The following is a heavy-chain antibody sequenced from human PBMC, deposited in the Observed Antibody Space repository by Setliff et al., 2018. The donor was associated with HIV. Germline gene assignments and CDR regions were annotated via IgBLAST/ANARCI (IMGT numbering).Heavy chain of an antibody. CDR2: IIPIFGTA. CDR1: GGTFSSYA. Sequence: GASVKVSCKASGGTFSSYAISWVRQAPGQGLEWMGRIIPIFGTANYAQKFQGRVTITADKSTSTAYMELSSLRSEDTAVYYCARPSLPPYCSSTSCYTSDAFDIWGQGTMVTVSS. D-gene: IGHD2-2*02. J-gene: IGHJ3*02. CDR3: ARPSLPPYCSSTSCYTSDAFDI. V-gene: IGHV1-69*06.